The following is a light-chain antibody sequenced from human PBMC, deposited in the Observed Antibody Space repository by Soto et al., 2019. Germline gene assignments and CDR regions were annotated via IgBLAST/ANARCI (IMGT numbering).Light chain of an antibody. CDR1: SSNIGRNY. V-gene: IGLV1-51*01. CDR3: GTWDSSLSDAVV. CDR2: DND. Sequence: QSVLTQPPSVSAAPGQKVTISCSGTSSNIGRNYVAWYQQLPGTAPKLLIYDNDKRPSGIPDRFSGSKSGTSATLGITGPQTGDEADYYCGTWDSSLSDAVVFGEGTKVTVL. J-gene: IGLJ2*01.